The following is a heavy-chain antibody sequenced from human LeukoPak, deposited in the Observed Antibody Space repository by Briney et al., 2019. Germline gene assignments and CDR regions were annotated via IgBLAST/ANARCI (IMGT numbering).Heavy chain of an antibody. CDR1: GFTFSSYT. D-gene: IGHD2-21*02. Sequence: GGSLRLSCAASGFTFSSYTMNWVRQAPGKGLEWVSSISSDTSYIYYGDSVKGRFTISRDNAKNSLYLQMNSLRAEDTAVYYCARGVVVTAIPSDFDYWGQGTLVTVSS. CDR3: ARGVVVTAIPSDFDY. J-gene: IGHJ4*02. V-gene: IGHV3-21*01. CDR2: ISSDTSYI.